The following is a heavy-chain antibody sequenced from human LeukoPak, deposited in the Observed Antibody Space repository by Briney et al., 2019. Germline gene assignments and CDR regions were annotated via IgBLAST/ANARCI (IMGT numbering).Heavy chain of an antibody. CDR1: GGTFSSYA. J-gene: IGHJ4*02. CDR2: IIPIFGTA. Sequence: GASVKVSCKASGGTFSSYAISWVRQAPGQGLEWMGGIIPIFGTANYAQKFQGRVTITADKSTSTAYMELSSLRSEDTAVYYCARDQRSYDSSGYYYFDYWGQGTLVTVSS. V-gene: IGHV1-69*06. D-gene: IGHD3-22*01. CDR3: ARDQRSYDSSGYYYFDY.